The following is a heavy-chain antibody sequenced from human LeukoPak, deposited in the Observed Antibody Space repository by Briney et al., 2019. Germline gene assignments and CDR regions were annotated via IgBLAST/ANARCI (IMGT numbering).Heavy chain of an antibody. J-gene: IGHJ6*02. D-gene: IGHD3-16*01. V-gene: IGHV3-48*01. CDR2: ISSNSATT. CDR1: GFSFSTNS. CDR3: ARGGGLDV. Sequence: GGSLRLSCAASGFSFSTNSMNWVRQVPGKGLEWISYISSNSATTYYADSVKGRFTISRDNAKNSLYLQMSNLRAEDTAVYFCARGGGLDVWGQGATVTVSS.